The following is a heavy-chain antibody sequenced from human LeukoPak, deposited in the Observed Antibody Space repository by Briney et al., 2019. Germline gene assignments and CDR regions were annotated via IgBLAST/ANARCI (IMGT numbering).Heavy chain of an antibody. CDR3: ARGPRAVAGFDY. Sequence: GGSLRLSCAASGFTFSSYSMNWVRQAPGKGLEWVSSISSSSSYIYYADPVKGRFTISRDNAKNSLYLQMNSLRAEDTAVYYCARGPRAVAGFDYWGQGTLVTVSS. J-gene: IGHJ4*02. V-gene: IGHV3-21*01. D-gene: IGHD6-19*01. CDR1: GFTFSSYS. CDR2: ISSSSSYI.